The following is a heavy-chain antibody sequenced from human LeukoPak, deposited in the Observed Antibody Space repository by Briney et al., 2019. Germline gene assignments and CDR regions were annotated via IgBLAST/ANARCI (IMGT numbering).Heavy chain of an antibody. V-gene: IGHV4-39*01. D-gene: IGHD3-10*01. CDR3: ATDIYGSGTNYFDY. CDR2: IYYSGST. J-gene: IGHJ4*02. CDR1: GGSISSDSYY. Sequence: SSETLSLTCTVSGGSISSDSYYWGWIRQPPGKGLQWIGCIYYSGSTYYKTSLKSRVTISVDTSKNQFSLKLTTVTAADTAVYYCATDIYGSGTNYFDYWGQGTLVTVSS.